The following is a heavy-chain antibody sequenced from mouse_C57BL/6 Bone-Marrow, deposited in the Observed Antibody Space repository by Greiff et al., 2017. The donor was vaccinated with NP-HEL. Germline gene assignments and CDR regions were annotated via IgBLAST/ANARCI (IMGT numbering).Heavy chain of an antibody. J-gene: IGHJ1*03. D-gene: IGHD1-1*01. CDR1: GFTFSDYG. V-gene: IGHV5-15*01. Sequence: EVKLQESGGGLVQPGGSLKLSCAASGFTFSDYGMAWVRQAPRKGPEWVAFISNLAYSIYYADTVTGRFTISRENAKNTLYLEMSSLRSEDTAMYYCARSPHYYGSSPYWYFDVWGTGTTVTVSS. CDR3: ARSPHYYGSSPYWYFDV. CDR2: ISNLAYSI.